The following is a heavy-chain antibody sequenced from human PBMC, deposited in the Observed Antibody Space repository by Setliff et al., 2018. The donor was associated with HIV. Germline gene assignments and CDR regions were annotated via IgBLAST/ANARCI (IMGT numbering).Heavy chain of an antibody. CDR1: GGSISSSIYY. J-gene: IGHJ4*02. CDR3: ARHDTEYSSYPIDY. V-gene: IGHV4-39*01. D-gene: IGHD6-6*01. Sequence: PSETLSLTCTVSGGSISSSIYYWGWIRQPPGKGLEWIGFIYYSGSTYYYGGSTYYNPSLKGRVTISVDTSKNQFSLKLSSVTAADTVVYYCARHDTEYSSYPIDYWGQGNLVTVSS. CDR2: IYYSGSTYYYGGST.